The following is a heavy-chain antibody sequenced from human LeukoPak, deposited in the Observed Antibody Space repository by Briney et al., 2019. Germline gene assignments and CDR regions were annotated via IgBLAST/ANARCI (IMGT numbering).Heavy chain of an antibody. Sequence: PGGSLRLSCAAPGFTFSSYAMSWVRQAPGKGLEWVSAISGSGGSTYYADSVKGRFTISRDNSKNTLYLQMNSLRAEDTAVYYCAKDLSVLWFGESSWGQGTLVTVSS. CDR2: ISGSGGST. J-gene: IGHJ4*02. CDR3: AKDLSVLWFGESS. V-gene: IGHV3-23*01. D-gene: IGHD3-10*01. CDR1: GFTFSSYA.